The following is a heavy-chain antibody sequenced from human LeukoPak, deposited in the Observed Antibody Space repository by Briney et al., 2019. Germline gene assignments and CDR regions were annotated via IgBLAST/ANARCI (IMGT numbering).Heavy chain of an antibody. CDR3: ARDAPVTTGWYYYYYMDV. V-gene: IGHV3-21*01. Sequence: GGSLRLSCAASGFTFSSYSMNWVRQAPGKGLEWVSSISSSSSYIYYADSVKGRFTISRDNAKNSLYLQMNSLRAEDTAVYYCARDAPVTTGWYYYYYMDVWGKGTTVTVSS. CDR1: GFTFSSYS. D-gene: IGHD4-17*01. CDR2: ISSSSSYI. J-gene: IGHJ6*03.